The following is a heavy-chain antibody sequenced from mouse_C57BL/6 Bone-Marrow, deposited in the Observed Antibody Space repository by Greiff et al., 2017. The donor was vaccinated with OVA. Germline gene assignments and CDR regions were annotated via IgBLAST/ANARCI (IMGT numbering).Heavy chain of an antibody. CDR3: TRRGGTWVFFAY. CDR1: GYTFTDYE. CDR2: IDPETGGT. J-gene: IGHJ3*01. D-gene: IGHD4-1*01. Sequence: SGAELVRPGASVTLSCKASGYTFTDYEMHWVKQTPVHGLAWIGAIDPETGGTAYNQKFKGKAILTADKSSSTAYMGLRSLTSEDSAVYYCTRRGGTWVFFAYWGQGTLVTVSA. V-gene: IGHV1-15*01.